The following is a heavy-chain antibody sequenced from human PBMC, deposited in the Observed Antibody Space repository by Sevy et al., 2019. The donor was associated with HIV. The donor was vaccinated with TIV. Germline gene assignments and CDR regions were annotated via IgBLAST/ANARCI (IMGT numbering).Heavy chain of an antibody. CDR3: AREAYYYDSREANWFDP. D-gene: IGHD3-22*01. V-gene: IGHV3-48*02. J-gene: IGHJ5*02. CDR2: ISSSSRTI. CDR1: GLTFSSDS. Sequence: GGSLRLSCVVSGLTFSSDSMNWVRQAPGKGLEWLAYISSSSRTIYYADSVEDRFTISRDNAKNSLYLEMNSLRDEDTAVYYCAREAYYYDSREANWFDPWGQGTLVTVSS.